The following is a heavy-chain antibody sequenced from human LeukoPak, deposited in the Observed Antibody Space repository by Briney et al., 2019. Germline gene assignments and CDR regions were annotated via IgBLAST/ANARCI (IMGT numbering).Heavy chain of an antibody. CDR1: GGSISSYY. D-gene: IGHD5-24*01. Sequence: SSETLSLTCTVSGGSISSYYWSWIRQPPGKGLEWIGYIYYSGSTNYNPSLKSRVTISVDTSKNQFSLKLSPVTAADTAVYYCAREALQSLDYWGQGTLVTVSS. CDR2: IYYSGST. J-gene: IGHJ4*02. V-gene: IGHV4-59*01. CDR3: AREALQSLDY.